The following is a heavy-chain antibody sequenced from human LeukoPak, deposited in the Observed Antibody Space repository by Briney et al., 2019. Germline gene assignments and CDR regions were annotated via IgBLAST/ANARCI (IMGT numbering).Heavy chain of an antibody. J-gene: IGHJ4*02. V-gene: IGHV1-8*02. D-gene: IGHD1-26*01. CDR2: MNPNSGNT. CDR3: ARGLEGATTASDY. Sequence: ASVKVSCKASGYTFSGYYMHWVRQAPGQGLEWMGWMNPNSGNTGYAQKLQGRVTMTRNTSISTAYMELSSLRSEDTAVYYCARGLEGATTASDYWGQGILVTVSS. CDR1: GYTFSGYY.